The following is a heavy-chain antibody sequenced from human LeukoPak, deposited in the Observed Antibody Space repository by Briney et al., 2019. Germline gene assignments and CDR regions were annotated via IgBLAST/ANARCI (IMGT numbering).Heavy chain of an antibody. CDR1: GGSISSSSYY. Sequence: SETLSLTCSVSGGSISSSSYYWGWIRQPPGKGLEWIGTIYYSGNTYYNPSLKSPVTISVDTSKNQFSLKLSSVTAADTAVFYCARFRTDDSSGYYGGYFDSWGQGALVTVSS. CDR3: ARFRTDDSSGYYGGYFDS. J-gene: IGHJ4*02. D-gene: IGHD3-22*01. CDR2: IYYSGNT. V-gene: IGHV4-39*01.